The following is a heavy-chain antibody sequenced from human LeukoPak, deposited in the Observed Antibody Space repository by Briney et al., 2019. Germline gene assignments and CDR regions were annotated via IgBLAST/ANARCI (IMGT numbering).Heavy chain of an antibody. CDR1: GFTFDDYA. CDR2: ISWNSGSI. D-gene: IGHD5-24*01. V-gene: IGHV3-9*01. CDR3: AKDVEMATIGGWFDP. Sequence: GGSLRLSCAASGFTFDDYAMHWVRQAPGKGLEWASGISWNSGSIGYADSVKGRFTISRDNAKNSLYLQMNSLRAEDTALYYCAKDVEMATIGGWFDPWGQGTLVTVSS. J-gene: IGHJ5*02.